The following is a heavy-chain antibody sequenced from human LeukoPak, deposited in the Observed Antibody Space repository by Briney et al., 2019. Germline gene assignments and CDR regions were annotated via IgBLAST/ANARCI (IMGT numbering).Heavy chain of an antibody. CDR1: GFAVSSNY. CDR3: AKVKGWYGEGYFDY. Sequence: GGSLRLSCAASGFAVSSNYMSWVRQAPGKGLEWVSVIYRDGRTYYAGSVKGRFTISRDISNNTLFLQMTSLRAEDTAVYYCAKVKGWYGEGYFDYWGQGTLVTVSS. V-gene: IGHV3-53*01. D-gene: IGHD3-10*01. CDR2: IYRDGRT. J-gene: IGHJ4*02.